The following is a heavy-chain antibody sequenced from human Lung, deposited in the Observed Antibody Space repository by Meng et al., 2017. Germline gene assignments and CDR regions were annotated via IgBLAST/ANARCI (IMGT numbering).Heavy chain of an antibody. CDR1: GYTFPDYW. Sequence: QLVRSGAEMKKPGAPVKVSCKASGYTFPDYWLHWVRRAPGQGLEWMGRINPKSGDTHYAQRFQGRVTMTGDTSISTAYMELSGLRSDDTAMYYCARDEDISAAGKLFGDYWGQGTLVTVSS. D-gene: IGHD6-13*01. CDR3: ARDEDISAAGKLFGDY. V-gene: IGHV1-2*06. CDR2: INPKSGDT. J-gene: IGHJ4*02.